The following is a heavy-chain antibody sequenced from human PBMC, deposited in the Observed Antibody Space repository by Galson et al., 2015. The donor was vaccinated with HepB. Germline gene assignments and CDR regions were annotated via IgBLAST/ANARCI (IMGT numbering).Heavy chain of an antibody. Sequence: SLRLSCAASGFTFSSYGMNWVRQAPGKGLEWVSAINDNGVNTHYADSVKGRFTISRDNSKNTLYLQMNSLRGEDTAVYYCVKMIYYGSGRGGMDVWGQGTTVTVSS. J-gene: IGHJ6*02. CDR3: VKMIYYGSGRGGMDV. V-gene: IGHV3-23*01. CDR2: INDNGVNT. D-gene: IGHD3-10*01. CDR1: GFTFSSYG.